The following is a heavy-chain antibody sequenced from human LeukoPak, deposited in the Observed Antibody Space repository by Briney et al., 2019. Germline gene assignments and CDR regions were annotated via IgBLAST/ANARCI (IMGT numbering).Heavy chain of an antibody. Sequence: PGGSLRLSCAASGFTFSSYSMNWVRQAPGKGLEWVSSISSSSSYIYYADSVKGRFTISRDNAKNSLYQQMNSLRAEDTAVYYCARDRTEDYVWGSYRYAPQVYYFDYWGQGTLVTVSS. CDR2: ISSSSSYI. CDR1: GFTFSSYS. J-gene: IGHJ4*02. V-gene: IGHV3-21*01. CDR3: ARDRTEDYVWGSYRYAPQVYYFDY. D-gene: IGHD3-16*02.